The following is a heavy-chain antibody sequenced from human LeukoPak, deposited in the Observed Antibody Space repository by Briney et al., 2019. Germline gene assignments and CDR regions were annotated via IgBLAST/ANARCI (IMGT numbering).Heavy chain of an antibody. J-gene: IGHJ4*02. D-gene: IGHD6-19*01. Sequence: GGSLRLSCAASGFTFSSYWMSWVRQAPGKGLEWVAVISYDGSNKYYADSVKGRFTISRDNSKNTLYLQMNSLRAEDTAVYYCAKDSVQWLRGRGGNYFDYWGQGTLVTVSS. CDR1: GFTFSSYW. CDR3: AKDSVQWLRGRGGNYFDY. CDR2: ISYDGSNK. V-gene: IGHV3-30*18.